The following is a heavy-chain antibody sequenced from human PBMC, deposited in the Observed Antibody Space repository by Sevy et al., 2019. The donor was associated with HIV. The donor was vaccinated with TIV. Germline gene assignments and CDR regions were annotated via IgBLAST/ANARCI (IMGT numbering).Heavy chain of an antibody. CDR3: AKAMDIVVVVAATRTPSFDV. D-gene: IGHD2-15*01. J-gene: IGHJ3*01. Sequence: GGCLRLSCAASGFAFNSYAMGWVRQAPGKGLEWVSIVSGSGRTTYYADSVKARFTISRDNFKNTLYLQMNSLRAEDTAVYYSAKAMDIVVVVAATRTPSFDVWGQGTMVTVSS. V-gene: IGHV3-23*01. CDR2: VSGSGRTT. CDR1: GFAFNSYA.